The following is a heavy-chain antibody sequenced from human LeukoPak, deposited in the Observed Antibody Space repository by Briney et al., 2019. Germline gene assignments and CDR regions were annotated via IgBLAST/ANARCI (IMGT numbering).Heavy chain of an antibody. D-gene: IGHD5-24*01. CDR3: ARSGDGYNIGPYYYYGMDV. CDR2: IYTSGST. V-gene: IGHV4-4*07. J-gene: IGHJ6*02. CDR1: GGSISSYY. Sequence: SETLSLTCTVSGGSISSYYWSWIRQPAGKGLEWIGRIYTSGSTNYNPSLKSRVTMSVDTSKNQFSLKLSSVTAADTAVYYCARSGDGYNIGPYYYYGMDVWGQGTTVTVSS.